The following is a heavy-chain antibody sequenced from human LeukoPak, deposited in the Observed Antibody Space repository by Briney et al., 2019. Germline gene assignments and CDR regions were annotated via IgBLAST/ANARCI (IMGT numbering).Heavy chain of an antibody. CDR3: ARVDTAMVRSHYYYGMDV. CDR1: GGTFSSYA. V-gene: IGHV1-69*04. CDR2: IIPILGIA. Sequence: ASVKVSCKASGGTFSSYAISWVRQAPGQGLEWRGRIIPILGIANYAQKFQGRVTITADKSTSTAYMELSSLRSEDTAVYYCARVDTAMVRSHYYYGMDVWGQGTTVTVSS. D-gene: IGHD5-18*01. J-gene: IGHJ6*02.